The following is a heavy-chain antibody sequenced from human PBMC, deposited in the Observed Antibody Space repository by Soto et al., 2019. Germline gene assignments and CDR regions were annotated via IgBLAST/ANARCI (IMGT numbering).Heavy chain of an antibody. Sequence: GGSRRLSCAASGFAVSGNYMTWVGLAPGKRLECFPILHSRGTTYYVHYVKGPSTVTRVKSSNTLFLPMNSLRAENTALYSCAGSTNWGLYYLDYWGLGTVVTVSS. CDR1: GFAVSGNY. J-gene: IGHJ4*02. CDR2: LHSRGTT. D-gene: IGHD7-27*01. V-gene: IGHV3-53*01. CDR3: AGSTNWGLYYLDY.